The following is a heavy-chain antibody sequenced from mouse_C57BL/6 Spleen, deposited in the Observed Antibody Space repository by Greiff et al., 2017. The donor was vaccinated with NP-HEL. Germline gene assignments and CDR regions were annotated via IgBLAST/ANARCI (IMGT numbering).Heavy chain of an antibody. D-gene: IGHD1-1*01. CDR3: ARDHYGSSPFDV. CDR1: GYTFTDYY. Sequence: VQLQQSGPELVKPGASVKISCKASGYTFTDYYKNWVKQSHGKSLEWIGDINPNNGGTSYNQKFKGKATLTVDKSSSTAYMELRSLTSEDSAVYYCARDHYGSSPFDVWGTGTTVTVSS. CDR2: INPNNGGT. V-gene: IGHV1-26*01. J-gene: IGHJ1*03.